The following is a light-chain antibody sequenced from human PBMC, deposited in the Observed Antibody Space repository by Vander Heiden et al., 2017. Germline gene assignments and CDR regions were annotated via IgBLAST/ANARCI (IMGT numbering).Light chain of an antibody. CDR3: QQLNIYPHT. V-gene: IGKV1-9*01. CDR1: QAISIY. CDR2: ATS. J-gene: IGKJ2*01. Sequence: DIQLTQSPSFLSASVGDRVTITCRARQAISIYLAWYQQKPGKAPNLRIYATSTLQTGVPSRFSGSGSGTTFTLTISSLQPEDFATYYCQQLNIYPHTFGQGTKLEL.